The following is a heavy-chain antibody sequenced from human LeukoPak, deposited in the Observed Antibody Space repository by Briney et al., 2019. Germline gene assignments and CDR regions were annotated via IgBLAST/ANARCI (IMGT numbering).Heavy chain of an antibody. D-gene: IGHD2-2*01. CDR2: INHSGST. J-gene: IGHJ3*02. CDR3: ARAISTRFIVVVPASDAFDI. Sequence: SETLSLTCAVYGGSFSGYYWSWIRQPPGKGLEWIGEINHSGSTNYNPSLKSRVTISVDTSKNQFSLKLSSVTAADTAVYYCARAISTRFIVVVPASDAFDIWGQGTMVTVSS. V-gene: IGHV4-34*01. CDR1: GGSFSGYY.